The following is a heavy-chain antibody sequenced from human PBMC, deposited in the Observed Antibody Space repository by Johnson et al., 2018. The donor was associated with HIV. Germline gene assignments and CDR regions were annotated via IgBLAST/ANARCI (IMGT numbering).Heavy chain of an antibody. D-gene: IGHD1-1*01. Sequence: VQLVESGVGLAKPAWSPRLSCAASQFTFSSYYMNCVRQAPGNGLVLVGQVTPNGGSTYLIDSVKGRFTISRDNSKNTLYLQMNSLRAEDTAVYYCAKDGVNWNDGDPGAFDIWGQGTMVTVSS. CDR1: QFTFSSYY. J-gene: IGHJ3*02. V-gene: IGHV3-25*05. CDR2: VTPNGGST. CDR3: AKDGVNWNDGDPGAFDI.